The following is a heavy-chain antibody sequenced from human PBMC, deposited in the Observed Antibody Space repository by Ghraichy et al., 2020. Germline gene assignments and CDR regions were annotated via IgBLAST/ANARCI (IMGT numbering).Heavy chain of an antibody. D-gene: IGHD3-9*01. CDR2: ISAYNGNT. CDR1: GYTFTSYG. CDR3: ARVARAEYVLRYFDWPIDY. J-gene: IGHJ4*02. Sequence: ASVKVSCKASGYTFTSYGISWVRQAPGQGLEWMGWISAYNGNTNYAQKLQGRVTMTTDTSTSTAYMELRSLRSDDTAVYYCARVARAEYVLRYFDWPIDYWGQGTLVTVSS. V-gene: IGHV1-18*04.